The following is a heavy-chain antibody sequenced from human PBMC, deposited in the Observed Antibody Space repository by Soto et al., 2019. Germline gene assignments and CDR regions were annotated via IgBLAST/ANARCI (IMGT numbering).Heavy chain of an antibody. CDR3: ARVERTLSTPFAYGMDV. CDR1: GGSINSGGYS. J-gene: IGHJ6*02. CDR2: IYHTGNT. V-gene: IGHV4-30-2*01. Sequence: QLQLQESGSGLVKPSQTLSRTCTVSGGSINSGGYSWIWIRQPPGKGLEWIGYIYHTGNTFYNPSLQSRVTISVDQSKNQFSLSLGSVTAADTAMYYCARVERTLSTPFAYGMDVWGQGTTVTVSS. D-gene: IGHD2-2*01.